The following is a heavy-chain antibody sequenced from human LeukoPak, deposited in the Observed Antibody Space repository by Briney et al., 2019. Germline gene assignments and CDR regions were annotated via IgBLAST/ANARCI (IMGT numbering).Heavy chain of an antibody. Sequence: ASVKVSCKASGYTFTSYYMHWVRQAPGQGLEWMGIINPSGGSTSYAQKFQGRVTMTRDTSTSTAYMELRSLRSDDTAVYYCARDADSSSWGPRTGGLLSFDYWGQGTLVTVSS. V-gene: IGHV1-46*01. CDR2: INPSGGST. D-gene: IGHD6-13*01. CDR3: ARDADSSSWGPRTGGLLSFDY. CDR1: GYTFTSYY. J-gene: IGHJ4*02.